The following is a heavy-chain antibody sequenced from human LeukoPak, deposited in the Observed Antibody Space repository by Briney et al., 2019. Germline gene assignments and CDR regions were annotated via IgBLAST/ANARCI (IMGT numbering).Heavy chain of an antibody. CDR3: ARAPYRYGFGWFDH. J-gene: IGHJ5*02. CDR1: CDSMTNYF. V-gene: IGHV4-59*01. Sequence: ASETLSLTCTVSCDSMTNYFCNWFRQPPGRGLECIGYVHSSGSTNYNPSLRSRVTVSVDFSNNQFSVTLSSVTNADTAVYYCARAPYRYGFGWFDHWGQGDLVTVSS. D-gene: IGHD3-10*01. CDR2: VHSSGST.